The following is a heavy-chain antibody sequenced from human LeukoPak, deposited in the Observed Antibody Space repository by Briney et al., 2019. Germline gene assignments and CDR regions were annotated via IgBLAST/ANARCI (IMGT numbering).Heavy chain of an antibody. D-gene: IGHD4-23*01. CDR3: AKYDYGGNPNEYYFDY. Sequence: GGSLRLSCAASRFTFSTYAMNWVRQAPGKGLEWVSTISDSGGSTYYADSVKGRFTISRDNSKNTLYLQMNSLRAEDTAVYYCAKYDYGGNPNEYYFDYWGQGTLVTVSS. V-gene: IGHV3-23*01. CDR1: RFTFSTYA. J-gene: IGHJ4*02. CDR2: ISDSGGST.